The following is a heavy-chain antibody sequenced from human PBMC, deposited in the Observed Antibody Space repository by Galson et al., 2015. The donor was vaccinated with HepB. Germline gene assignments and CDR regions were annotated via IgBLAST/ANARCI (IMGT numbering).Heavy chain of an antibody. CDR3: ARGGHTVATMYYWFDS. Sequence: LRLSCAGSKFTFGDYTMSWFRQAPGKGLEWIGEINHSGSTNYKPSLKSRVTMSVDTSRNQFSLKLNSVTAADTAVYYCARGGHTVATMYYWFDSWGQGTLVTVSS. J-gene: IGHJ5*01. D-gene: IGHD5-12*01. V-gene: IGHV4-34*01. CDR2: INHSGST. CDR1: KFTFGDYT.